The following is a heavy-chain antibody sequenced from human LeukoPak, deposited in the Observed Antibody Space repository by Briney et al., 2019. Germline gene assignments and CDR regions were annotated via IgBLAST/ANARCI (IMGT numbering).Heavy chain of an antibody. CDR3: ARGFCSSTSCPAYP. CDR2: ISYDGSNK. V-gene: IGHV3-30*04. Sequence: PGRSLRLSCAASGFTFSSYAMHWVRQAPGKGREWVAVISYDGSNKYYADSVKGRFTISRDNSKNTLYLQMNSLRAEDTAVYYCARGFCSSTSCPAYPWGQGTLVTVSS. J-gene: IGHJ5*02. D-gene: IGHD2-2*01. CDR1: GFTFSSYA.